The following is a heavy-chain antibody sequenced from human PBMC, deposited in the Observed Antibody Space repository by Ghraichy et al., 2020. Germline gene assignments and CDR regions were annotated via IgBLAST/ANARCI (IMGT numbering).Heavy chain of an antibody. J-gene: IGHJ4*02. Sequence: KVSCKTSGYTFTGYYMHWVRQAPGQGLEWMGWINPNSGGTNYAQKFQGRVTMTRDTSISSAYMELSRLRSDDTAVYYCARVPLYDSGRYYNEYYFDYWGQGTLVTVSS. D-gene: IGHD3-10*01. CDR2: INPNSGGT. V-gene: IGHV1-2*02. CDR3: ARVPLYDSGRYYNEYYFDY. CDR1: GYTFTGYY.